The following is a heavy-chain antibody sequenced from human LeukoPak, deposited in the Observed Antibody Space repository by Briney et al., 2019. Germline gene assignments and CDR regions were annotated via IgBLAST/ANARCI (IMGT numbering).Heavy chain of an antibody. J-gene: IGHJ3*02. Sequence: GGSLRLSCAASGFTFSSYGMHWVRQAPGKGLEWVAFIRYDGSNKYYADSVKGRFTISRDNSKNTLYLQMNSLRAEDTAVYYCANGPIVVVRAAIPAFDIWGQGTMVTVSS. V-gene: IGHV3-30*02. CDR1: GFTFSSYG. D-gene: IGHD2-2*02. CDR3: ANGPIVVVRAAIPAFDI. CDR2: IRYDGSNK.